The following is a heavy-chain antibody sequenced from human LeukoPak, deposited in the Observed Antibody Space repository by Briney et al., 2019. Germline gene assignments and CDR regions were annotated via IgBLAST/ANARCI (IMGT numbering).Heavy chain of an antibody. CDR3: ARETPLGYCSSTSCYAGLGTFDI. CDR1: GGSISSGGYS. J-gene: IGHJ3*02. V-gene: IGHV4-30-2*01. D-gene: IGHD2-2*01. CDR2: IYHSGST. Sequence: SETLSLTCAVSGGSISSGGYSWSWIRQPPGKGLEWIGYIYHSGSTYYNPSLKSRVTISVDRSKNQFSLKLSSVTAADTAVYYYARETPLGYCSSTSCYAGLGTFDIWGQGTMVTVSS.